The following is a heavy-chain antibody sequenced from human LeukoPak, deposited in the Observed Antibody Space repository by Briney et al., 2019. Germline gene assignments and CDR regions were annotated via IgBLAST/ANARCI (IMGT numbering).Heavy chain of an antibody. Sequence: SETLSLTCTVSGGSISSYYWSWIRQPPGKGLECIGYIYYSGSTNYNPSLKSRVTISVDTSKNQFSLKLSSVTAADTAVYYCARYDDSSGYYPNDAFDIWGQGTMVTVSS. CDR1: GGSISSYY. V-gene: IGHV4-59*12. CDR2: IYYSGST. CDR3: ARYDDSSGYYPNDAFDI. D-gene: IGHD3-22*01. J-gene: IGHJ3*02.